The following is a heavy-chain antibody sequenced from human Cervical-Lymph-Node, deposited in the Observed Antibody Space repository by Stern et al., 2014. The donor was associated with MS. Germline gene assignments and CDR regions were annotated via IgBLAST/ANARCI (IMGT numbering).Heavy chain of an antibody. J-gene: IGHJ4*02. D-gene: IGHD6-19*01. CDR2: ISPYNGNT. V-gene: IGHV1-18*01. Sequence: VQLVESGAEVKKPGASVKVSCKASGYSFTIYGISWVRQAPGQGLEWMGWISPYNGNTNYVQKLQGRVTMTIDTSTSTAYMELGNLRSDDTAVYYCARGGSGWPFDHWGQGTLVTVSS. CDR1: GYSFTIYG. CDR3: ARGGSGWPFDH.